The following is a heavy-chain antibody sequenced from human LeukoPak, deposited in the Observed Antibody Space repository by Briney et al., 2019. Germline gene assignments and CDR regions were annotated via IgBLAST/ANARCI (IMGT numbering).Heavy chain of an antibody. CDR1: GFTFSSYE. V-gene: IGHV3-48*03. J-gene: IGHJ6*03. CDR2: ISSSGSTI. CDR3: ARVPSTVTTNYMDV. D-gene: IGHD4-11*01. Sequence: GGSLRLSCAASGFTFSSYEMNWVRQAPGKGLEWVSYISSSGSTIYYADSVKGRFTISRDNAKNSLYLQMNSLRAEGTAVYYCARVPSTVTTNYMDVWGKGTTVTVSS.